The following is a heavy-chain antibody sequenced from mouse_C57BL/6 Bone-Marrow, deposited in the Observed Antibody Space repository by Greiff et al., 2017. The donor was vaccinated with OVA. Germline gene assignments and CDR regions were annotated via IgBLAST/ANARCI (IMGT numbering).Heavy chain of an antibody. Sequence: VKLQESGAELVRPGTSVKVSCKASGYAFTNYLIEWVKQRPGQGLEWIGVINPGSGGTNYNEKFKGKATLTADKSSSTAYMQVSSLTSEDSAVYFCARRPTGAMDYWGQGTSVTVSS. CDR3: ARRPTGAMDY. J-gene: IGHJ4*01. D-gene: IGHD1-1*01. CDR1: GYAFTNYL. CDR2: INPGSGGT. V-gene: IGHV1-54*01.